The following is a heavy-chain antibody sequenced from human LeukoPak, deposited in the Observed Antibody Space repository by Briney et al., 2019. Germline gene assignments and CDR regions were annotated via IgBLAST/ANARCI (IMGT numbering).Heavy chain of an antibody. CDR1: GFTVSSNY. D-gene: IGHD4-17*01. CDR2: IYSGGST. CDR3: AGAYLDYAHFGV. J-gene: IGHJ6*02. V-gene: IGHV3-53*01. Sequence: GGSLRLSCAASGFTVSSNYMSWVRQARGKGLEWVSVIYSGGSTYYADSVKGRFTISRDNSKNTLYLQMNSLRAEDTAVYYCAGAYLDYAHFGVWGQGTTVTVSS.